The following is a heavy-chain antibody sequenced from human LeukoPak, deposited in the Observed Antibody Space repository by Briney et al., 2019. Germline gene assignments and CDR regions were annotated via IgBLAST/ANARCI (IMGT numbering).Heavy chain of an antibody. D-gene: IGHD4-17*01. J-gene: IGHJ3*02. CDR1: TGSISNSSYY. CDR2: IYYSGDT. V-gene: IGHV4-39*07. Sequence: PSETLSLTCTVSTGSISNSSYYWGWFRQPPGKGLEWIGSIYYSGDTYSTPSHKSRVAISLDTSNNQFSLSLSSVTAADTAVYYCAREVNYGDYGDNAFDIWGQGTMVTVSS. CDR3: AREVNYGDYGDNAFDI.